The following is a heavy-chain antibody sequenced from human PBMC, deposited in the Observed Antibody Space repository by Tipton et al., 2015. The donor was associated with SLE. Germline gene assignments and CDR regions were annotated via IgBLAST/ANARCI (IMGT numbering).Heavy chain of an antibody. Sequence: TLSLTCTVSGGPISSGSYYWSWIRQPAGKGLEWIGRFYTSGSTNYNPSLKSRVTISVDTSKNQFSLKLSSVTAADTAVYYCARAPGLRYAFDIWGQGTMVTVSS. V-gene: IGHV4-61*02. CDR3: ARAPGLRYAFDI. CDR1: GGPISSGSYY. CDR2: FYTSGST. J-gene: IGHJ3*02. D-gene: IGHD5-12*01.